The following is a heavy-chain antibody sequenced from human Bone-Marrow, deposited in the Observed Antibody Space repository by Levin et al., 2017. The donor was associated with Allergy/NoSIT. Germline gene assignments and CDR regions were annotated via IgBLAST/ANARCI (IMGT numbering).Heavy chain of an antibody. Sequence: LSLTCAASGFSVRINYMSWVRQAPGKGLEWVSVLYSTGSTYYADSVKARFTISRDNSKNTLYLQLSSLRAEDTAMYYCARNNDYGGNIGAFDLWGQGTMVAVSS. CDR1: GFSVRINY. CDR2: LYSTGST. CDR3: ARNNDYGGNIGAFDL. V-gene: IGHV3-66*01. D-gene: IGHD4-23*01. J-gene: IGHJ3*01.